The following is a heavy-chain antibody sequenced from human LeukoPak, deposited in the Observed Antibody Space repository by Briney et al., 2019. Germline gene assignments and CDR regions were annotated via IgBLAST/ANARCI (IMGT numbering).Heavy chain of an antibody. Sequence: SETLSLTCAVYGGSFSGYYWSWIRQPPGKGLEWIGEINHSGSTNYNPSLKSRVTISVDTSKNQFSLKLSSVTAADTAVYYCARVGDSSGYYNITPYDAFDIWGQGTMVTVSS. CDR3: ARVGDSSGYYNITPYDAFDI. J-gene: IGHJ3*02. D-gene: IGHD3-22*01. V-gene: IGHV4-34*01. CDR1: GGSFSGYY. CDR2: INHSGST.